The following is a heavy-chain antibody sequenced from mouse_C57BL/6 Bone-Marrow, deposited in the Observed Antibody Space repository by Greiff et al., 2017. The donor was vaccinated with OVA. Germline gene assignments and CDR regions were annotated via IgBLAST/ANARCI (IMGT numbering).Heavy chain of an antibody. CDR1: GFTFTDYY. J-gene: IGHJ4*01. Sequence: EVQLVESGGGLVQPGGSLSLSCAASGFTFTDYYMSWVRQPPGKALEWLGFIRNKANGYTTEYSASVKGRFTISRDNSQSILYLQMNALRAEDSATYYCARYREFYAMDYWGQGTSVTVSS. V-gene: IGHV7-3*01. CDR3: ARYREFYAMDY. CDR2: IRNKANGYTT.